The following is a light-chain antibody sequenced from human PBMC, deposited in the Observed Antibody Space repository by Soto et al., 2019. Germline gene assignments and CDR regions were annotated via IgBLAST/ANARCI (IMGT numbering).Light chain of an antibody. V-gene: IGKV1-5*01. J-gene: IGKJ1*01. CDR3: QQDNSFLWT. CDR1: QSISSW. CDR2: DAS. Sequence: DIHMTQSPSTLSASVLDRVTITCRASQSISSWLAWYQQKPGKAPRLLIYDASSLESGVPSRFSGSGSGTEFTLTISSLQPDDFATYYCQQDNSFLWTFGQGTKVDIK.